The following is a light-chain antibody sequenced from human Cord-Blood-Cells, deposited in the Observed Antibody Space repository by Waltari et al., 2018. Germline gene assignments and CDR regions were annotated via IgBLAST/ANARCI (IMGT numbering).Light chain of an antibody. Sequence: DIQMTQSPSTLSASVGARVTIPCRASQSISSWLAWYQHKPGKAPKLLTYDASSLESGVPSRFSGSGSGTEFTLTISSMQPDDFATYYCQQYNSYSLTFGQGTKLEIK. CDR1: QSISSW. CDR2: DAS. CDR3: QQYNSYSLT. J-gene: IGKJ2*01. V-gene: IGKV1-5*01.